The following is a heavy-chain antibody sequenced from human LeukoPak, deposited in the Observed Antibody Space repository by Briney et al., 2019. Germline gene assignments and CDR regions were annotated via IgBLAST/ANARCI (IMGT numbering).Heavy chain of an antibody. V-gene: IGHV3-23*01. CDR1: GFAFSSYA. D-gene: IGHD3-22*01. CDR3: ATPAAYFYDGGGYLSH. Sequence: GGSLRLSCAASGFAFSSYAVSWVRQTPGKGLEWVSVTRGSDASTHYLDSVKGRFTISRDTSKNTLYLQMNSLRAEDTAVYYCATPAAYFYDGGGYLSHWGQGTLVTVSS. CDR2: TRGSDAST. J-gene: IGHJ4*02.